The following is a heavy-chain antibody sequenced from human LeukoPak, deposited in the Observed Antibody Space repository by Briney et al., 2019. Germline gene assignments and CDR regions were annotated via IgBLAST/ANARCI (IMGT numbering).Heavy chain of an antibody. CDR2: IYYSGST. CDR3: ARQLVGATGWWY. V-gene: IGHV4-39*01. CDR1: GGSISSSSYY. J-gene: IGHJ4*02. D-gene: IGHD1-26*01. Sequence: NPSETLSLTCTVSGGSISSSSYYWGWIPQPPARVLEWIGSIYYSGSTYYNPSLKSRVTISVDTSKNQFSLKLSSVTAADTAVYYCARQLVGATGWWYWGQGTLVTVSS.